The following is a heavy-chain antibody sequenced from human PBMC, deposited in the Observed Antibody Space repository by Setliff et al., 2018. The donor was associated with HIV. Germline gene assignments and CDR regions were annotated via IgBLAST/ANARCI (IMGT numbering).Heavy chain of an antibody. CDR1: GASSIYF. V-gene: IGHV4-39*07. J-gene: IGHJ4*02. CDR2: VYYSGST. D-gene: IGHD1-26*01. CDR3: AKDRSGSYRTFDY. Sequence: SETLSLTCTVSGASSIYFWGWIRQPPGKGLEWIGSVYYSGSTYYNPSLKSRVTISMDTSKNQFSLKLNSVTAADTAVYYCAKDRSGSYRTFDYWGPGIPVTVSS.